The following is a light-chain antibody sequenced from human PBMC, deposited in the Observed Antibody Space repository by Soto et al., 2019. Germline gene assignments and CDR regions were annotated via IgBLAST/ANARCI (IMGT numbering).Light chain of an antibody. Sequence: EIVLTQSPGTLSLSPGERATLSCRASQSVSRSNLAWYQQKPGQAPRLLIYGASSRATGIPDRFSGSGSGTDFTLTISRLEPEDFAVYYCQQYSSSPQTFGQGTKVDIK. CDR1: QSVSRSN. J-gene: IGKJ1*01. CDR3: QQYSSSPQT. CDR2: GAS. V-gene: IGKV3-20*01.